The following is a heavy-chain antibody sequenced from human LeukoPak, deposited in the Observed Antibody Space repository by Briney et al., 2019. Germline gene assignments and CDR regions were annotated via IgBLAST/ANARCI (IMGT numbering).Heavy chain of an antibody. D-gene: IGHD6-13*01. Sequence: GGSLRLSCAASGFTFSGHGMRWVRQAPGKGLEWVSAISGSGGSTYYADSVKGRFTISRDNSKNTLYLQMNSLRAEDTAVYYCAKLQNYIAAAATFDYWGQGTLVTVSS. V-gene: IGHV3-23*01. CDR3: AKLQNYIAAAATFDY. CDR1: GFTFSGHG. CDR2: ISGSGGST. J-gene: IGHJ4*02.